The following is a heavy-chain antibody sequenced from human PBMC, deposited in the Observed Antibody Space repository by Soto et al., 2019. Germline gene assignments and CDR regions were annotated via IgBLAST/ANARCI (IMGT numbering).Heavy chain of an antibody. V-gene: IGHV4-4*02. CDR3: ATREGLPDPFDI. CDR2: IYHSGST. CDR1: GVSISSSQW. Sequence: PSETLSLTCAVSGVSISSSQWWSWVRQSPGEGLEWIGEIYHSGSTNYNPSLYSRVTVSLDKSKNQSSLKLTSVTAADTAVYYCATREGLPDPFDIWGQGTTVTVSS. D-gene: IGHD1-26*01. J-gene: IGHJ3*02.